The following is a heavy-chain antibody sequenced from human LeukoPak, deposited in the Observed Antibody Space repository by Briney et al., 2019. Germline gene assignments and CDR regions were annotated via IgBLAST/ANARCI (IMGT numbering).Heavy chain of an antibody. CDR2: IWYDGSNK. V-gene: IGHV3-33*08. D-gene: IGHD3-3*01. CDR3: ARDGSFWSGYSLFDP. CDR1: GFTFSSYA. Sequence: PGGSLRLSCAASGFTFSSYAMHWVRQAPGKGLEWVAVIWYDGSNKYYADSVKGRFTISRDNSKSTLYLQMNSLRAEDTAVYYCARDGSFWSGYSLFDPWGQGTLVTVSS. J-gene: IGHJ5*02.